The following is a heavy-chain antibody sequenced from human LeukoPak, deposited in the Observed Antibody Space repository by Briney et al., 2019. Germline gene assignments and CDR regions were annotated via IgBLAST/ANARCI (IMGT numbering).Heavy chain of an antibody. Sequence: GGSLRLSCAASGFTFNDYAMHWVRHAPGKGLEWVSGISWNGGSIDYADSVKGRFTISRDNAKNSLYLQMNSLRAEDTALYYCAKDRGYSYGGIDYWGQGTLVTVSS. V-gene: IGHV3-9*01. J-gene: IGHJ4*02. D-gene: IGHD5-18*01. CDR2: ISWNGGSI. CDR1: GFTFNDYA. CDR3: AKDRGYSYGGIDY.